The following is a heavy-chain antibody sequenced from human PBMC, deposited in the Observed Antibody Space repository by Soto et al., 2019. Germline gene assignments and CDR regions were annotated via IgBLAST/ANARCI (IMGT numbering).Heavy chain of an antibody. CDR3: ARDPVAVAGTTYYYYYGMDV. D-gene: IGHD6-19*01. J-gene: IGHJ6*02. CDR1: GDSVSSNSAA. CDR2: TYYRSKWYN. Sequence: PSQTLSLTCAISGDSVSSNSAAWNWIRQSPSRGLEWLGRTYYRSKWYNDYAVSVKSRITINPDTSKNQFSLQLNSVTPEDTAAYYCARDPVAVAGTTYYYYYGMDVWGQGTTVTVSS. V-gene: IGHV6-1*01.